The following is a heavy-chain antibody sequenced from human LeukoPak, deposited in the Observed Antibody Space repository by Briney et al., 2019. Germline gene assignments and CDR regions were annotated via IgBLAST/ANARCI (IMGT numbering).Heavy chain of an antibody. V-gene: IGHV3-30*03. J-gene: IGHJ4*02. Sequence: GRSLRLSCAASGFTFSSYGMHWVRQAPGKGLEWVAVISYDGSNKYYADSVKGRFTISRDNSKNTLYLQMNSLRADDTAVYYCARDIVRGGSYGLFDYWGQGTLVTVSS. D-gene: IGHD1-26*01. CDR3: ARDIVRGGSYGLFDY. CDR1: GFTFSSYG. CDR2: ISYDGSNK.